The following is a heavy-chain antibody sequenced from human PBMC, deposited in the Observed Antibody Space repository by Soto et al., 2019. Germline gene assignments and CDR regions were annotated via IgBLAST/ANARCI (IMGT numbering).Heavy chain of an antibody. CDR1: GGSISSYY. J-gene: IGHJ5*02. D-gene: IGHD2-15*01. CDR2: IYYRGST. CDR3: ARGRCSGGSCLHGFDP. Sequence: PSETLSLTCTVSGGSISSYYWSCIRQPPGNGLEWFGYIYYRGSTNYNPSLKSRVTISVDTSKNQFSLKLSSVTAADTAVYYCARGRCSGGSCLHGFDPWGQGTLVTVSS. V-gene: IGHV4-59*01.